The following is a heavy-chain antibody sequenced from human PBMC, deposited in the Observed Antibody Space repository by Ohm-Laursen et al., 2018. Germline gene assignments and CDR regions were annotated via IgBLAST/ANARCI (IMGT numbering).Heavy chain of an antibody. J-gene: IGHJ2*01. CDR3: ARDLGKTRYFDL. V-gene: IGHV3-30*03. Sequence: SLRLSCSASGFTFNNFGMHWVRQAPGKGLEWVAVVSYDERYKNYVDSVKGRFTVSRDNSKDTLYLQMNSLRNEDTAIYYCARDLGKTRYFDLWGRGTLVTVSS. CDR1: GFTFNNFG. CDR2: VSYDERYK.